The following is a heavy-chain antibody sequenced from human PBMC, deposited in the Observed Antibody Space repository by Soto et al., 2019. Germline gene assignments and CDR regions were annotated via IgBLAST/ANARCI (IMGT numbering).Heavy chain of an antibody. D-gene: IGHD3-22*01. CDR2: ISGSGGST. CDR1: GFTFSSYA. Sequence: PGGSLRLSCAASGFTFSSYAMSWVRQAPGKGLEWVSAISGSGGSTYYADSVKGRFTISRDNSKNTLYLQMNSLRAEDTAVYYCAKADQNYDSSGYYSGPYYFDYWGQGTTVTVSS. J-gene: IGHJ4*02. CDR3: AKADQNYDSSGYYSGPYYFDY. V-gene: IGHV3-23*01.